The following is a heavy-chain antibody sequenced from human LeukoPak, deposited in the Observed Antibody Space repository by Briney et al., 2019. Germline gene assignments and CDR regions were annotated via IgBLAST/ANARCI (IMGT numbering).Heavy chain of an antibody. J-gene: IGHJ4*02. D-gene: IGHD6-13*01. Sequence: GGSLRLSCAASRFTFSSYEMNWVRQAPGKGLEWVSYISSSGSTIYYADSVKGRFTISRDNAKNSLYLQMNSLRAEDTAVYYCAREMAAAGDYWGQGALVTVSS. CDR1: RFTFSSYE. V-gene: IGHV3-48*03. CDR3: AREMAAAGDY. CDR2: ISSSGSTI.